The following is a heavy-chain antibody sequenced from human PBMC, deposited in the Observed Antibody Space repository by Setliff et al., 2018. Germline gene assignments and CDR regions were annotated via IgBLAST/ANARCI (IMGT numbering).Heavy chain of an antibody. CDR3: AKGGPYYYYYMDV. V-gene: IGHV1-69*05. CDR2: IIPVFRTA. J-gene: IGHJ6*03. Sequence: SVKVSCKASGGTFRTDGFSWVRQAPGQGLEWMGRIIPVFRTANYAQKFRGRFAVSRDNSRNTLYLEMNSLRPEDTAMYYCAKGGPYYYYYMDVWGKGTMVTVSS. CDR1: GGTFRTDG.